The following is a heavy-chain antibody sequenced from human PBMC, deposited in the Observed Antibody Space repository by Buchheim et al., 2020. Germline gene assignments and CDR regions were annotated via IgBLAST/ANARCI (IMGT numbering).Heavy chain of an antibody. Sequence: QVQLQESGPGLVKPSETLSLTCTVSGGSISSYYWSWIRQPPGKGLEWIGYIYYSGSTNYNPSLKSRVTISVDTSKNQFSLKLSSVTAADTAVYYCARRVDVFYYGMDVWGQGTT. D-gene: IGHD3-16*01. J-gene: IGHJ6*02. CDR2: IYYSGST. CDR1: GGSISSYY. CDR3: ARRVDVFYYGMDV. V-gene: IGHV4-59*08.